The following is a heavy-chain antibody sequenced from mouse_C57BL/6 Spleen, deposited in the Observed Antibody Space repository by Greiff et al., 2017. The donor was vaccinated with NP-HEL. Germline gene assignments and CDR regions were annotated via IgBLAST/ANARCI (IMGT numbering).Heavy chain of an antibody. J-gene: IGHJ2*01. CDR2: IYIGNGYT. V-gene: IGHV1-58*01. CDR3: ARNPYYYGSSSYYFDY. Sequence: EVQLQESGAELVRPGSSVKMSCKTSGYTFTSYGINWVKQRPGQGLEWIGYIYIGNGYTEYNEKFKGKATLTSDTSSSTAYMQLSSLTSEDSAIYFCARNPYYYGSSSYYFDYWGQGTTLTVSS. CDR1: GYTFTSYG. D-gene: IGHD1-1*01.